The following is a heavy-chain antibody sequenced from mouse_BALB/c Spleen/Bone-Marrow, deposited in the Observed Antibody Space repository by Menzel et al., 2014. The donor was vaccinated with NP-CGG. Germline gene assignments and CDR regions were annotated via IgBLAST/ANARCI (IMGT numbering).Heavy chain of an antibody. CDR2: INPDSSTI. CDR3: ARPGYYGYQDV. CDR1: GFDFSRYW. V-gene: IGHV4-1*02. Sequence: EVQLVESGGGLVQPGGPLKLSCAASGFDFSRYWMTWVRQAPGKGLEWIGEINPDSSTINYTPSLKDKFIISRDNAKNALYLQMSKVRSEDTALYYCARPGYYGYQDVWGAGTTVTVSS. D-gene: IGHD1-2*01. J-gene: IGHJ1*01.